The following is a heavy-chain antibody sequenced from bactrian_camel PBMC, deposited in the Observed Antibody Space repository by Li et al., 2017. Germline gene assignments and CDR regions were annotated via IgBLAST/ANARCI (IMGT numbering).Heavy chain of an antibody. CDR3: AASYKTQRDCTAAPQDEYQF. V-gene: IGHV3S36*01. J-gene: IGHJ4*01. D-gene: IGHD6*01. CDR1: GFTSNDCG. Sequence: DVQLVESGGGLVQPGGSLKLSCTAPGFTSNDCGMEWYRQAPGKEREWVASMDSAYISTHLIDSVKGRFTISRDNAKNTVYLQMNSLKPEDSAMYYCAASYKTQRDCTAAPQDEYQFWGQGTQVTVS. CDR2: MDSAYIST.